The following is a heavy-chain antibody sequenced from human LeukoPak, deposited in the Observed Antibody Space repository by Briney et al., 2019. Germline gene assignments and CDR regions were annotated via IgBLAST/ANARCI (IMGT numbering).Heavy chain of an antibody. J-gene: IGHJ4*02. CDR2: INPSGGST. Sequence: ASVKVSCKASGYTFTGYYMHWVRQAPGQGLEWMGWINPSGGSTSYAQKFQGRVTMTRDASTSTVYMELSSLRSEDTAVYYCERDQCSSTSCPIDYWGQGTLVTVSS. V-gene: IGHV1-46*01. D-gene: IGHD2-2*01. CDR1: GYTFTGYY. CDR3: ERDQCSSTSCPIDY.